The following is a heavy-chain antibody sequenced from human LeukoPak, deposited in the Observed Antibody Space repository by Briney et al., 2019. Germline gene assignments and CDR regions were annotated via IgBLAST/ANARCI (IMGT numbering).Heavy chain of an antibody. V-gene: IGHV4-59*11. J-gene: IGHJ3*02. CDR2: ISYIGST. D-gene: IGHD4-17*01. CDR1: DDSFSSHY. CDR3: AKDLVTVTKGFDI. Sequence: SETLSLTCAVSDDSFSSHYWTWIWQPPGKVLEWIGYISYIGSTNYNPSLKSRVTISIDTSKNQFSLKLSSETAADTAVYYWAKDLVTVTKGFDIWGQGTMVSVSS.